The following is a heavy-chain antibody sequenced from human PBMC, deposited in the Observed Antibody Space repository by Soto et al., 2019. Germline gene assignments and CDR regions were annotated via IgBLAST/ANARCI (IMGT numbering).Heavy chain of an antibody. CDR1: GGSISSGGYY. CDR2: IYHRGGT. D-gene: IGHD2-8*01. Sequence: QVQLQESGPGLVKPSETLSFTCNVSGGSISSGGYYWSWIRQLPGKGLEWIGYIYHRGGTYYNPALKRRITISVDTSKNQFSLKMTSWTAADTAVYFCARAPGRMMNALRYYYGLDVWGQGTTVTVSS. CDR3: ARAPGRMMNALRYYYGLDV. V-gene: IGHV4-31*02. J-gene: IGHJ6*02.